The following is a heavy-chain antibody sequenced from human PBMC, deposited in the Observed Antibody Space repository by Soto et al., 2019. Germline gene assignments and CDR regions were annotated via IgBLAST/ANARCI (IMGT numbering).Heavy chain of an antibody. CDR3: ARETYYYDSSGYHILYYFDY. CDR2: INPSGGST. V-gene: IGHV1-46*01. Sequence: QVQLVQSGAEVKKPGASVKVSCKASGYTFTSYYMHWVRQAPGQGLEWMGIINPSGGSTSYAQKFQDRVTMTRDTSTSTVYMELSSLRSEDTAVYYCARETYYYDSSGYHILYYFDYWGQGTLVTVSS. D-gene: IGHD3-22*01. J-gene: IGHJ4*02. CDR1: GYTFTSYY.